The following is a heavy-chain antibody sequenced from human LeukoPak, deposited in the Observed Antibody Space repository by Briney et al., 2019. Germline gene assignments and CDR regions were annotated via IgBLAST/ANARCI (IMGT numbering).Heavy chain of an antibody. CDR3: ARDPAQSPFDS. Sequence: GGSLRLSCAASGFTFSSYSMNWVRQAPGKGLEWVSSISSSSSYIYYADSVKGRFTISRDNAKNSLYLQMSSLRAEDTAVYYCARDPAQSPFDSWGQGTLVTVSS. J-gene: IGHJ4*02. V-gene: IGHV3-21*01. CDR2: ISSSSSYI. CDR1: GFTFSSYS.